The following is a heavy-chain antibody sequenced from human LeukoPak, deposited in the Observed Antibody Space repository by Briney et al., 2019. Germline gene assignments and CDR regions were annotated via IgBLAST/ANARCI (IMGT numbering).Heavy chain of an antibody. V-gene: IGHV3-23*01. CDR2: ISGSGGST. D-gene: IGHD3-22*01. Sequence: GGSLRLSCAASGFTFSSYAMSWVRQAPGKGLEWVSAISGSGGSTYYADSVKGRFTISRDKSKNTLYLQMNSLRAEDTAVYYCARATPEYYYDSSGYRGYFDYWGQGTLVTVSS. J-gene: IGHJ4*02. CDR3: ARATPEYYYDSSGYRGYFDY. CDR1: GFTFSSYA.